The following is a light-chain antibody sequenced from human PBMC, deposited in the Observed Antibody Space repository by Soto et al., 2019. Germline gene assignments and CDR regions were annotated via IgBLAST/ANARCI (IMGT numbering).Light chain of an antibody. V-gene: IGKV3-20*01. CDR2: GAS. Sequence: EIVLTQSPGTLSFSPGERATLSCRSSQTVSNNYLAWYQQKPGQAPRLVIYGASNRATGIPDRFSASGSGTDFTLTISRLEPEDFAVYYCQQYISSPLTFGQGTTGDIK. J-gene: IGKJ1*01. CDR3: QQYISSPLT. CDR1: QTVSNNY.